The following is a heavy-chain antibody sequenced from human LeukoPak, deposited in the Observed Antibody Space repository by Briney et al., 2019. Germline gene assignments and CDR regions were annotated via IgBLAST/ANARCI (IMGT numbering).Heavy chain of an antibody. CDR2: ISAYNGNT. Sequence: ASVKVSCKASGYTFTSYGISWVRQAPGQGLEWMGWISAYNGNTNYAQKLQGRVTMTTDTSTSTAYMELRSLRSDDTAVYYCARVADCSGGSCYSPGIDYWGQGTLVSDSS. CDR1: GYTFTSYG. V-gene: IGHV1-18*01. J-gene: IGHJ4*02. CDR3: ARVADCSGGSCYSPGIDY. D-gene: IGHD2-15*01.